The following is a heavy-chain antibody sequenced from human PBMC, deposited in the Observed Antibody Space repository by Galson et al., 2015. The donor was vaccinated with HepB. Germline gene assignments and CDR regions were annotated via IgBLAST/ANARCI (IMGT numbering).Heavy chain of an antibody. CDR3: ATNPLETVIWEPIYFDR. V-gene: IGHV3-11*01. D-gene: IGHD1-1*01. CDR1: GIDLSDYS. J-gene: IGHJ4*02. CDR2: ISSNDYTV. Sequence: SLRLSCAASGIDLSDYSMNWIRQPPGKGLEWISFISSNDYTVYYADSVKGRFSISKDSAKNSLYLQMNTLRAEDTAIYYCATNPLETVIWEPIYFDRWGQGTLVTVSS.